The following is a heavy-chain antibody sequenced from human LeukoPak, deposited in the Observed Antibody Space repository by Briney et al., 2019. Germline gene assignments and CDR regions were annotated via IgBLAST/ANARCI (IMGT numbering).Heavy chain of an antibody. CDR2: INHSGST. Sequence: PSETLSLTCAVCGGSFSGYYWSWIRQPPGKGPEWIGEINHSGSTNYNPSLKSRVTISVDTSKNQFSLKLSSVTAADTAVYYCARGLPSYYDYVWGSYRSYYFDYWGQGTLVTVSS. D-gene: IGHD3-16*02. CDR1: GGSFSGYY. V-gene: IGHV4-34*01. CDR3: ARGLPSYYDYVWGSYRSYYFDY. J-gene: IGHJ4*02.